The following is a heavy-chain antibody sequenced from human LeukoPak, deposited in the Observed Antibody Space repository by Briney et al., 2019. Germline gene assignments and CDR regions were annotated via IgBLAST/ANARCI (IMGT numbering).Heavy chain of an antibody. CDR2: IWYDGSNK. J-gene: IGHJ4*02. D-gene: IGHD6-13*01. CDR1: GFTFSTYG. Sequence: GGSLRLSCAASGFTFSTYGMHWVRQAPGKGLEWVAVIWYDGSNKYYADSVKGRFTISRDNSKNTLYVQMNSLRAEDTAVSYCARDGPDLQQLGGQGTLVTVSS. CDR3: ARDGPDLQQL. V-gene: IGHV3-33*01.